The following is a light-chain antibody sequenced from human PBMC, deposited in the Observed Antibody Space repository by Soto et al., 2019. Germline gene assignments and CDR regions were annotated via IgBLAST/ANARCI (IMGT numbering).Light chain of an antibody. J-gene: IGKJ2*01. CDR1: QSVSSNY. V-gene: IGKV3-20*01. Sequence: EIVLTQSPGTLPLSQGERATLSCRASQSVSSNYLVWYQQKPGQAPRPLIYGASSRATGIPDRFSGSGSGTDFALTISRLEPEDFAVYYCQQYANSPFTFGQGTKLEIK. CDR2: GAS. CDR3: QQYANSPFT.